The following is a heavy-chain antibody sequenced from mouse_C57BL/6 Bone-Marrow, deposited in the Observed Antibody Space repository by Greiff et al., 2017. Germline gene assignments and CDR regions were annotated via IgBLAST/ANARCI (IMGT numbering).Heavy chain of an antibody. CDR1: GYTFTDYA. Sequence: QVQLQESGPELVRPGVSVKISCKGSGYTFTDYAMHWVKQSHAKSLEWIGVISTYYGDASYNQKFKDNATMTVDKSSSTAYMELARLTSEDSAVYYCARKYDGYYPPWFAYWGQGTLVTVSA. CDR3: ARKYDGYYPPWFAY. CDR2: ISTYYGDA. J-gene: IGHJ3*01. D-gene: IGHD2-3*01. V-gene: IGHV1-67*01.